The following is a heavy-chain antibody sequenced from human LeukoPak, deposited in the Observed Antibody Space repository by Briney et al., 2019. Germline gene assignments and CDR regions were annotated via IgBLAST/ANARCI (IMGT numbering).Heavy chain of an antibody. V-gene: IGHV1-2*02. CDR3: ARGGGTVFGVLND. CDR2: INPSSGDT. CDR1: GYTFTGHY. Sequence: ASVKVSCKASGYTFTGHYMHWVRQAPGQGLEWMGWINPSSGDTNYAQKFQGRVTMTRDTSITTGHMELNRLRAADTAVYSCARGGGTVFGVLNDWGQGTLVTVSP. J-gene: IGHJ4*02. D-gene: IGHD3-3*01.